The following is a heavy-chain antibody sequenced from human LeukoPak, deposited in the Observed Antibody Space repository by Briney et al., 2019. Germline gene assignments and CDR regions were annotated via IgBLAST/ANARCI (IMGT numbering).Heavy chain of an antibody. CDR2: MNPKSGNT. CDR1: GYTFTNYD. CDR3: ARDQEGFDY. V-gene: IGHV1-8*01. J-gene: IGHJ4*02. Sequence: ASVKVSCKTSGYTFTNYDINWVRQATGQGLEWMGWMNPKSGNTGSAQRFQGRVTMTRDTSTSTVHMELSGLRSEDTAVYYCARDQEGFDYWGQGTLVTVSS.